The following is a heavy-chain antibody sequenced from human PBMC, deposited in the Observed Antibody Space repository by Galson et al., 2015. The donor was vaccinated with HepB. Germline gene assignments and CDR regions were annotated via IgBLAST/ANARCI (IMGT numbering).Heavy chain of an antibody. D-gene: IGHD1-1*01. CDR2: IYSGGST. Sequence: SLRLSCAASGFTVSSNYMSWVRQAPGKGLEWVSVIYSGGSTYYADSVKGRFTISRDNSKNTLYLQMNSLRAEDTAVYYCARAWWPDWTPSYYFDYWGQGTLVTVSS. CDR3: ARAWWPDWTPSYYFDY. J-gene: IGHJ4*02. CDR1: GFTVSSNY. V-gene: IGHV3-53*01.